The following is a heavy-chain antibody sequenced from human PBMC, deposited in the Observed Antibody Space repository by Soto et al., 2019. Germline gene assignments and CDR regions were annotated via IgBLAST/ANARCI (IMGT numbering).Heavy chain of an antibody. CDR2: ISSSASTI. CDR3: VAAFDV. J-gene: IGHJ3*01. V-gene: IGHV3-48*02. Sequence: SLRLSCAASGFTFSTYNMNWVRQAPGKGLEWVSYISSSASTIYYADSVKGRFTISRDNAKNSLFLQVNSLRDEDTAVYYCVAAFDVWGQGTMVT. CDR1: GFTFSTYN.